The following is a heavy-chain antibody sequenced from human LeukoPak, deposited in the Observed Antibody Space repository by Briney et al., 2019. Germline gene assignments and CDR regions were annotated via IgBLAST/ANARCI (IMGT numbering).Heavy chain of an antibody. V-gene: IGHV3-30*18. J-gene: IGHJ3*02. Sequence: GGSLRLSCAASGFTFSSYGMHWVRQAPGKGLEWVAVISYDGSNKYYADSVKGRFTISRDNSKNTLYLQMNSLRAEDTAVYYCAKWGNTMACDIWGQGTMVTVSS. D-gene: IGHD3-10*01. CDR1: GFTFSSYG. CDR3: AKWGNTMACDI. CDR2: ISYDGSNK.